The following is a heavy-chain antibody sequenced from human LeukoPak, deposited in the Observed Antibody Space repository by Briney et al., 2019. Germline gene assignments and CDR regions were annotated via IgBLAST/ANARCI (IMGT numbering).Heavy chain of an antibody. CDR3: TRLEAAADSDY. CDR2: IRSKTNNYAT. Sequence: SGGSLRLSCAASGCTFSGSPIHWVRQASGKGLEWVGRIRSKTNNYATAYTASVKGRFTISRDDSKNTSYLQMNSLKTEDTAMYYCTRLEAAADSDYWGQGTLVTVSS. V-gene: IGHV3-73*01. J-gene: IGHJ4*02. D-gene: IGHD6-13*01. CDR1: GCTFSGSP.